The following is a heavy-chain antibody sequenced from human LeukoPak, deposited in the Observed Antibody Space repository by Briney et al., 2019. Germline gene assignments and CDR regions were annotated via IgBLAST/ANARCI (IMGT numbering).Heavy chain of an antibody. CDR1: GYTFTGYY. V-gene: IGHV1-2*02. Sequence: ASVTVSCTASGYTFTGYYMHWVRQAPGQGLEWMGWINPNSGGTNYAQKFQGRVTMTRDTSISTAYMELSRLRSDDTAVYYCASGLIAAAKYYYYYGMDVWGQGTTVTVSS. CDR3: ASGLIAAAKYYYYYGMDV. CDR2: INPNSGGT. D-gene: IGHD6-13*01. J-gene: IGHJ6*02.